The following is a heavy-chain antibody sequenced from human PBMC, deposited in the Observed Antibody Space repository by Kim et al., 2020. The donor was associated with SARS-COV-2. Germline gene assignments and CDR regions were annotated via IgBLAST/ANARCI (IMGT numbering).Heavy chain of an antibody. J-gene: IGHJ6*02. CDR1: GYSFTSYW. V-gene: IGHV5-51*01. CDR2: IYPGDSDT. Sequence: GESLKISCKGSGYSFTSYWIGWVRQMPGKGLEWMGIIYPGDSDTRYSPSFQGQVTISADKSISTAYLQWSSLKASDTAMYYCARGLSSSWNYYYGMDVWGQGTTVTVSS. D-gene: IGHD6-13*01. CDR3: ARGLSSSWNYYYGMDV.